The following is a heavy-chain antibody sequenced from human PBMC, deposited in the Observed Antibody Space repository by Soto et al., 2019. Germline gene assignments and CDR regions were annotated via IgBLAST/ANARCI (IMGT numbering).Heavy chain of an antibody. Sequence: ASVKVSCRASGFTFTNSAVQWGRQARGQRLEWIGWIVLGSGKKNSAQKFRDRVSFTRDMSTNTAYMEVSSLRSEDTAGYYCAADDIAAFIWGQGTLVTVSS. CDR3: AADDIAAFI. J-gene: IGHJ4*02. CDR1: GFTFTNSA. D-gene: IGHD6-25*01. V-gene: IGHV1-58*01. CDR2: IVLGSGKK.